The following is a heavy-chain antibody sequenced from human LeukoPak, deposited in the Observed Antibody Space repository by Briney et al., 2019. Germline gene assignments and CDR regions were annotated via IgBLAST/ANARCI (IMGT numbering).Heavy chain of an antibody. CDR2: IQYDGDNK. V-gene: IGHV3-30*02. D-gene: IGHD1-26*01. J-gene: IGHJ4*02. Sequence: GGSLRLSCVASGFTFTRSAMHWVRQATGRGLEGVAFIQYDGDNKYYADSVKGRFTISRDDSQNTLYLQMNSLTVEDTAVYYCAKRWDSTWSYFDLWGQGTLVTVSS. CDR1: GFTFTRSA. CDR3: AKRWDSTWSYFDL.